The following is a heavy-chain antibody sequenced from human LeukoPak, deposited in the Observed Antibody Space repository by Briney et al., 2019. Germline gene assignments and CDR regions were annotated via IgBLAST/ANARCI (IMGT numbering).Heavy chain of an antibody. CDR1: GFTFSSYA. V-gene: IGHV3-30-3*01. J-gene: IGHJ4*02. CDR3: AKDESLSSSWSTDY. CDR2: ISYDGSNK. Sequence: GRSLRLSCAASGFTFSSYAIHWVRQAPGKGLEWVAVISYDGSNKYYADSVKGRFTISRDNSKNTLYLQMNSPRAEDTAVYYCAKDESLSSSWSTDYWGQGTLVTVSS. D-gene: IGHD6-13*01.